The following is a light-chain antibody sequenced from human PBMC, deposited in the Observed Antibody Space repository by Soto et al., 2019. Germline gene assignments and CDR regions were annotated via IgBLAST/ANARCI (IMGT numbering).Light chain of an antibody. V-gene: IGKV1-5*03. CDR3: LQNHNYPRT. J-gene: IGKJ1*01. Sequence: DIQMTQSPTTLSASVGDRAIITCRASQTVRNWLAWFQQKPGEAPKLLIYKASRLESGVSSRFSGSGSGAAFTLTITSLRPEDSATYYCLQNHNYPRTFGQGTKVEI. CDR1: QTVRNW. CDR2: KAS.